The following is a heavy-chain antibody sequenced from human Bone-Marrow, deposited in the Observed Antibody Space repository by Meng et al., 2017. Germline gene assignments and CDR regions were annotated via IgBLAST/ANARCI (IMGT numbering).Heavy chain of an antibody. CDR1: SYTFNRYG. D-gene: IGHD1-26*01. Sequence: AHQAQARADGHTPVAQVSVSCKPSSYTFNRYGISWVRQAPGQGLEGMGWISAYNDNNNYAQKLQGRVTMTTDTSTSKAYMELRSLRSDDTAVYYCARGALRHSEGDYWGQGTLVTVSS. V-gene: IGHV1-18*01. CDR3: ARGALRHSEGDY. J-gene: IGHJ4*02. CDR2: ISAYNDNN.